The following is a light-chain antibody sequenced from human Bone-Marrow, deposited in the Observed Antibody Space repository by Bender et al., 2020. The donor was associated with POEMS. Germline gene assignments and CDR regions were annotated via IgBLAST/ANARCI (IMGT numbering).Light chain of an antibody. CDR1: SSDVGVFNL. J-gene: IGLJ1*01. CDR3: CSYAGSSTLEV. CDR2: DVS. V-gene: IGLV2-23*02. Sequence: QSALTQPASVSGSPGQSITISCTGTSSDVGVFNLVSWYQHHPGKAPKLMIYDVSNRPSGVSNRFSGSKSGNTASLTISGLQTEDEADYYCCSYAGSSTLEVFGTGTKVTVL.